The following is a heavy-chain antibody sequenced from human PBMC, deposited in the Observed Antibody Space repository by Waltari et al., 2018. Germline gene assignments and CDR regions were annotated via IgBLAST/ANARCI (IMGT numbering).Heavy chain of an antibody. Sequence: QVQLVQSGAEVKKPGASVKVSCKASGYTFTSYAMHWVCQAPGQRLEWMGWINAGNGNTKYSQKFQGRVTITRDTSASTAYMELSSLRSEDTAVYYCASSHCSGGSCPFHTYYYYGMDVWGQGTTVTVSS. CDR3: ASSHCSGGSCPFHTYYYYGMDV. CDR2: INAGNGNT. D-gene: IGHD2-15*01. CDR1: GYTFTSYA. J-gene: IGHJ6*02. V-gene: IGHV1-3*01.